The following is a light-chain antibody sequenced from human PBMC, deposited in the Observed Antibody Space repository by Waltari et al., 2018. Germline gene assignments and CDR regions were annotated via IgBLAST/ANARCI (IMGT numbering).Light chain of an antibody. CDR3: QQSFSTPHT. CDR2: AAS. Sequence: DIQMTQSPSSLSASLGDSVTITCRASQSISSYLNWYQQKPGVAPKLLIYAASSLRNGVPSRFSGSGSGTDFSLTISSLQPEDFATYYCQQSFSTPHTFGGGTKVEIK. CDR1: QSISSY. V-gene: IGKV1-39*01. J-gene: IGKJ4*01.